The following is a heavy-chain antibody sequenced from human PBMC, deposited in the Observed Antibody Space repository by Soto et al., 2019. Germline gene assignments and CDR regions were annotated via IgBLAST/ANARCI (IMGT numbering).Heavy chain of an antibody. J-gene: IGHJ6*02. CDR3: AKGRGDIGMDV. D-gene: IGHD3-10*01. Sequence: EVQLLESGGGLVQPGGSLRLSCTASGFTFSSYAMSWVRQAPGKGLEWVSAISGSGGGTYYTDSVKGRFTISRDNSKDTMYLQMNSLRAEDTAVYYCAKGRGDIGMDVWGQGTKVTVSS. V-gene: IGHV3-23*01. CDR2: ISGSGGGT. CDR1: GFTFSSYA.